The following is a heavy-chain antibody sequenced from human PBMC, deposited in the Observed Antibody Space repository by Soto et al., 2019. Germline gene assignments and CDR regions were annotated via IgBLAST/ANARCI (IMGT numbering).Heavy chain of an antibody. Sequence: SETLSLNCTVSGGSISSSSYYWGWIRQPPGKGLEWIGSIYYSGSTYYNPSLKSRVTISVDTSKNQFSLKLSSVTAADTAVYYCATGSSGLEDRARLYSDYWGQGTLVTVSS. J-gene: IGHJ4*02. V-gene: IGHV4-39*01. CDR2: IYYSGST. CDR1: GGSISSSSYY. CDR3: ATGSSGLEDRARLYSDY. D-gene: IGHD6-25*01.